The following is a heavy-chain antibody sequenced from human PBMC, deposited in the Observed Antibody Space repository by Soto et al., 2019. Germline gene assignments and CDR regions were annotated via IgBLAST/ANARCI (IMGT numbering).Heavy chain of an antibody. Sequence: QVQLQESGPGLVKPSQTLSLTCSVSGVSINSGGYYWSWLRHHPGKGLELIGYIYYTGHTFYNASLKSRVAMSLDTSENQFSLKLSSVTAADTAVYYCARGSQLERDALDIWGQGTMVTVSS. CDR2: IYYTGHT. D-gene: IGHD1-1*01. V-gene: IGHV4-31*03. CDR3: ARGSQLERDALDI. J-gene: IGHJ3*02. CDR1: GVSINSGGYY.